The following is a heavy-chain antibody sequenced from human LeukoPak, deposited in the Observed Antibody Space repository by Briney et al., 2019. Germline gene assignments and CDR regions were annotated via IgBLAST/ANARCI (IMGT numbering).Heavy chain of an antibody. CDR2: IGIGSSYI. CDR3: ARVSAMVSVSWFDP. D-gene: IGHD5-18*01. Sequence: GGSLRLSGAASGFTFSSYGRNWVRQAPGKGREGVSAIGIGSSYIYYADSVKGRFTISRDNAKNSLYLQMNSLRAEDTAVYYCARVSAMVSVSWFDPWGQGTLVTVSS. CDR1: GFTFSSYG. J-gene: IGHJ5*02. V-gene: IGHV3-21*01.